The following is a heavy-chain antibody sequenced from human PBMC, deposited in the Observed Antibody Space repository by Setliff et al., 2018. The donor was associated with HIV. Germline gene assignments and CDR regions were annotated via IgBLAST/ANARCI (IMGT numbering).Heavy chain of an antibody. CDR3: AKDRAPGNPPLQWLGD. CDR2: ISSSGSTI. J-gene: IGHJ4*02. CDR1: GFTFSSYE. D-gene: IGHD6-19*01. V-gene: IGHV3-48*03. Sequence: GGSLRLSCAASGFTFSSYEMNWVRQAPGKGLEWVSYISSSGSTIYYADSVKGRFTISRDNAKNTLYLQMNSLRAEDTAVYYCAKDRAPGNPPLQWLGDWGQGTLVTVSS.